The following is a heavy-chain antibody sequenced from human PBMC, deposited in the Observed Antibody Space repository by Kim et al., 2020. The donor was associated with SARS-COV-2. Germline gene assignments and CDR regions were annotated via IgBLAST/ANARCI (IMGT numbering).Heavy chain of an antibody. CDR3: ARETNGAAAGTKVFESFLREYYCYGMDL. V-gene: IGHV3-30*04. CDR1: GFTFSSYA. D-gene: IGHD6-13*01. Sequence: GGSLRLSCAASGFTFSSYAMHWVRQAPGKGLEWVSVITYDGSNTYYADSVKGRFTISRDNSKNTLYLQMNSLRAEDTAVYYCARETNGAAAGTKVFESFLREYYCYGMDLWGQGTPVTVSS. J-gene: IGHJ6*02. CDR2: ITYDGSNT.